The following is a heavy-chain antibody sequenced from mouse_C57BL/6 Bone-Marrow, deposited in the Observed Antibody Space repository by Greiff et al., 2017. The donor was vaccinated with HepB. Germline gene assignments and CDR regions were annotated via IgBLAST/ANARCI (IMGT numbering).Heavy chain of an antibody. CDR3: ARTPYYYGSRFYWYFDV. CDR1: GYTFTSYW. Sequence: QVQLKQPGAELVMPGASVKLSCKASGYTFTSYWMHWVKQRPGQGLEWIGEIDPSDSYTNYNQKFKGKSTLTVDKSSSTAYMQLSSLTSEDSAVYYCARTPYYYGSRFYWYFDVWGTGTTVTVSS. D-gene: IGHD1-1*01. CDR2: IDPSDSYT. V-gene: IGHV1-69*01. J-gene: IGHJ1*03.